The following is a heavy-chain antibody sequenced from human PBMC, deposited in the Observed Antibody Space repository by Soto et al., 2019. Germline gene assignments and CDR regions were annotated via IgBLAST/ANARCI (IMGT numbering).Heavy chain of an antibody. CDR1: GGTFSSYA. D-gene: IGHD5-18*01. Sequence: SVKVSCKASGGTFSSYAISWVRQAPGQGLEWMGGIIPIFGTANYAQKFQGRVTITADESTSTAYMELSSLRSEDTAVYYCATRGYSYGYHFDYWGQGTLVTVSS. J-gene: IGHJ4*02. CDR2: IIPIFGTA. V-gene: IGHV1-69*13. CDR3: ATRGYSYGYHFDY.